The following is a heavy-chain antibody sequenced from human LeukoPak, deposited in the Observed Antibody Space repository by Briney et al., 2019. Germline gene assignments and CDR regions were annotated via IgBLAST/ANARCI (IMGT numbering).Heavy chain of an antibody. D-gene: IGHD3-22*01. CDR1: GGSISSSSYY. CDR2: IYYSGST. Sequence: SETLSLTCTVSGGSISSSSYYWGWIRQPPGKGLEWIGSIYYSGSTYYNPSLKSRVTISVDTSKNQFSLKLSSVTAADTAVYYCARDKDYDSSGYYYPSYYGMDVWGQGTTVTVSS. J-gene: IGHJ6*02. CDR3: ARDKDYDSSGYYYPSYYGMDV. V-gene: IGHV4-39*07.